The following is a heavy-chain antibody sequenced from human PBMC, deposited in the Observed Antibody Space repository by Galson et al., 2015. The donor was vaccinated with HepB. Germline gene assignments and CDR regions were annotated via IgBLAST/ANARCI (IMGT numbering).Heavy chain of an antibody. CDR2: ISYDGSNK. V-gene: IGHV3-30*04. Sequence: SLRLSCAASGFTFSSYAMHWVRQAPGKGLEWVAVISYDGSNKYYADSVKGRFTISRDNSKNTLYLQMNSLRAEDTAVYYCATQSGYSYGSKFHYWGQGTLVTVSS. J-gene: IGHJ4*02. D-gene: IGHD5-18*01. CDR1: GFTFSSYA. CDR3: ATQSGYSYGSKFHY.